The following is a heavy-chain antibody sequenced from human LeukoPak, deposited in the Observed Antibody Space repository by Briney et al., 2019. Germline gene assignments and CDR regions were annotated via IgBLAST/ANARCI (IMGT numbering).Heavy chain of an antibody. CDR1: GFTFSSYG. Sequence: GGSLRLSCAASGFTFSSYGMHWVRQAPGKGLEWVAVISYDGSNKYYADSVKGRFTISRDNSKNTLYLQMNSLRAEDTAVCYCAKDQQYYYDSSGYPNYGMDVWGQGTTVTVSS. D-gene: IGHD3-22*01. CDR3: AKDQQYYYDSSGYPNYGMDV. J-gene: IGHJ6*02. CDR2: ISYDGSNK. V-gene: IGHV3-30*18.